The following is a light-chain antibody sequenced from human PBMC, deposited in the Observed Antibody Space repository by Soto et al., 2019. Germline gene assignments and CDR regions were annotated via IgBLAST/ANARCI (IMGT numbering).Light chain of an antibody. CDR1: SNDVGGYNY. V-gene: IGLV2-14*03. Sequence: QSALTQPASVSGSPGQSITISCTGTSNDVGGYNYVSWYQQHPGKAPKLMIYHVTYRPSGVSNRYSGSKSGNSASLTISGLQADDEADYYCCSLTTSHTYVFGSGTKVTVL. CDR3: CSLTTSHTYV. CDR2: HVT. J-gene: IGLJ1*01.